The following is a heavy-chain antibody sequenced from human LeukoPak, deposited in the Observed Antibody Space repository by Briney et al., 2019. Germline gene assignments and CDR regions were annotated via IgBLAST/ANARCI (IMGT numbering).Heavy chain of an antibody. V-gene: IGHV3-23*01. Sequence: PTGGSLGLSCAASGFTFSSTAVNWVRQAPGKGLEWVSGIRSSGDRSDYTDSVKGRFTISRDNSKNTLYLQMNSLRAEDTAVYYCAKEPQPWFGELFGYWGQGTLVTVSS. CDR1: GFTFSSTA. D-gene: IGHD3-10*01. CDR3: AKEPQPWFGELFGY. J-gene: IGHJ4*02. CDR2: IRSSGDRS.